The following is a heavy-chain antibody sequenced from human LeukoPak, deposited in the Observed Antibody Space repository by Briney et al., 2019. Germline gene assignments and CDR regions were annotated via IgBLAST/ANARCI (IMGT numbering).Heavy chain of an antibody. CDR2: IYYSGST. J-gene: IGHJ4*02. Sequence: SETLSLTCTVSGGSISSSSYYWGWIRQPPGKGLEWIGNIYYSGSTYYNPSLKSRVTISVDTSKNQFSLRLSSVTAADMAVYYCAREFEGAYHYWGQGTLVTVSS. CDR3: AREFEGAYHY. D-gene: IGHD2-2*01. V-gene: IGHV4-39*07. CDR1: GGSISSSSYY.